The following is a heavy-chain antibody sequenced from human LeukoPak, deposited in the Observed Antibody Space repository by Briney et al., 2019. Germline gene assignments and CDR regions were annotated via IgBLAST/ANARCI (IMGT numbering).Heavy chain of an antibody. V-gene: IGHV3-23*01. CDR2: ISGSGGST. D-gene: IGHD4-11*01. Sequence: GGSLRLSCAASGFTFSSYAMSWVRQAPGKGLEWVSSISGSGGSTYYADSVKGRFTISRDNSKNTLYLRINSLRAEDTAVYYCAKAGLTTVRGPRYWFDPLGQGTLVTVSS. CDR1: GFTFSSYA. J-gene: IGHJ5*02. CDR3: AKAGLTTVRGPRYWFDP.